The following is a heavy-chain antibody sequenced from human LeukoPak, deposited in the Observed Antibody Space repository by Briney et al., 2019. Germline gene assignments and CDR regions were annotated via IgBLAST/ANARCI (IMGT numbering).Heavy chain of an antibody. CDR2: ISGSGGTT. CDR1: GFTFSSYA. J-gene: IGHJ4*02. D-gene: IGHD3-3*01. V-gene: IGHV3-23*01. Sequence: PGGSLRLSCAASGFTFSSYAMSWVRQAPGKGLECVSAISGSGGTTYYADSVKGRFTMSRDNSKNTLYLQMSSLRAEDTAVYYCAKGGGEWQYHSDFWGQGALVTVSS. CDR3: AKGGGEWQYHSDF.